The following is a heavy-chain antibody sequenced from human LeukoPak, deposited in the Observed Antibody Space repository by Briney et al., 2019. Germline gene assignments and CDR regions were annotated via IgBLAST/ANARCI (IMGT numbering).Heavy chain of an antibody. CDR1: GGSLSRFY. CDR2: IDHRGDT. D-gene: IGHD5-24*01. Sequence: SETLSLTCAVYGGSLSRFYWSWIRQSPGKGLEWIAEIDHRGDTNYNPSVKSRVTVSVDTSKNQFSLKVRSLSAADTAVYYCARGATISETGYFDFWGQGTVVTVSS. CDR3: ARGATISETGYFDF. V-gene: IGHV4-34*01. J-gene: IGHJ4*03.